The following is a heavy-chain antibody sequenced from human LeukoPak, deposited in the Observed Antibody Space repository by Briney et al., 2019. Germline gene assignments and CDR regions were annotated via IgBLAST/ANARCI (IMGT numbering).Heavy chain of an antibody. V-gene: IGHV3-30*02. CDR3: AREETTVTPGDY. CDR1: GFTFSSYG. D-gene: IGHD4-17*01. Sequence: GGSLRLSCAGSGFTFSSYGIHWVRQAPGKGLEWVAFIRYDGSNKFYADSVKGRFTISRDNSKNTLYLQMNSLRAEDTAVYYCAREETTVTPGDYWGQGTLVTVSS. J-gene: IGHJ4*02. CDR2: IRYDGSNK.